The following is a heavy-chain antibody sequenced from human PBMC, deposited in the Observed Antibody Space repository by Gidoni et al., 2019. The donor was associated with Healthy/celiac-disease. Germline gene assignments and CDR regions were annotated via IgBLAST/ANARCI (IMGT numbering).Heavy chain of an antibody. CDR2: IWYDGSNK. CDR1: GFTFSSYG. CDR3: ARDKNYYDSSDPDY. V-gene: IGHV3-33*01. D-gene: IGHD3-22*01. J-gene: IGHJ4*02. Sequence: QVQLVESGGGVVQPGRSLRLSCAASGFTFSSYGMHWVRQAPGKGLEWVAVIWYDGSNKYYADSVKGRFTISRDNSKNTLYLQMNSLRAEDTAVYYCARDKNYYDSSDPDYWGQGTLVTVSS.